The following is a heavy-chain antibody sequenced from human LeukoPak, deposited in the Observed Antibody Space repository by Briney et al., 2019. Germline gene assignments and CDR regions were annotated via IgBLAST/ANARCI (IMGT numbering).Heavy chain of an antibody. Sequence: GGSLRLSCAASGFTFSSYDMHWVRQAPGKGLEWVAFIRYDGSNKYYADSVKGRFTISRDNSKNTLYLQMNSLRAEDTAVYYCARVGSSSWYRAYYYYYYYMDVWGKGTTVTVSS. J-gene: IGHJ6*03. CDR3: ARVGSSSWYRAYYYYYYYMDV. CDR1: GFTFSSYD. D-gene: IGHD6-13*01. V-gene: IGHV3-30*02. CDR2: IRYDGSNK.